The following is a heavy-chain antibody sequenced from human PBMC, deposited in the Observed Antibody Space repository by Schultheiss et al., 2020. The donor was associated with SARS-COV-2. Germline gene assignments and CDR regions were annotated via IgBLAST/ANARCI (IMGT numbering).Heavy chain of an antibody. D-gene: IGHD1-26*01. J-gene: IGHJ4*02. CDR1: GGSFSGYY. CDR2: INHSGST. V-gene: IGHV4-34*01. Sequence: GSLRLSCAVYGGSFSGYYWSWIRQPPGKGLEWIGEINHSGSTNYNPSLKSRVTISVDTSKNQFSLKLSSVTAADTAVYYCARASGSYPFGFDYWGQGTLVTVSS. CDR3: ARASGSYPFGFDY.